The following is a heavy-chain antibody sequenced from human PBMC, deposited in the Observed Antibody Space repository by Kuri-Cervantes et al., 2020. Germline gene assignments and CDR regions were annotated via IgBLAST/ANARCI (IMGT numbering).Heavy chain of an antibody. CDR3: ARGNSFDY. V-gene: IGHV4-30-4*01. Sequence: SETLSLTCTVPGGSISSGDYYWSWIRQPPGKGLEWIGYIYYSGNTYYNPSLKSRVTISVDTSKNQFSLKLSSVTAADTAVYYCARGNSFDYWGQGTLVTVSS. CDR1: GGSISSGDYY. CDR2: IYYSGNT. J-gene: IGHJ4*02.